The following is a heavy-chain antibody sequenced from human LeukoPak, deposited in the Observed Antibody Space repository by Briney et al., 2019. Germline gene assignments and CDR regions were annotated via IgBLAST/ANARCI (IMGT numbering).Heavy chain of an antibody. CDR3: AKVQGYSYGYFDY. V-gene: IGHV3-30*18. D-gene: IGHD5-18*01. Sequence: GGSLRLSCAASGFTFSSYGMHWVRQAPGKGLEWVAVISYDGSNKYYADSVKGRFTISRDNSKNTLYLQMNSLRAEDTALYYCAKVQGYSYGYFDYWGQGTLVTVSS. CDR1: GFTFSSYG. CDR2: ISYDGSNK. J-gene: IGHJ4*02.